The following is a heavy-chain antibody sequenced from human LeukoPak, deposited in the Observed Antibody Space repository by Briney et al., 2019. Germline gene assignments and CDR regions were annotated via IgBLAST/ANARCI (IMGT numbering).Heavy chain of an antibody. J-gene: IGHJ3*02. CDR3: ARELRYFDWLPTRGAFDI. Sequence: ASVKVSCKASGYTFTVYGISWVRQAPGQGLEWMGWISAYNGNTNYAQKLQGRVTMTTDTSTSTAYMELRSLRSDDTAVYYCARELRYFDWLPTRGAFDIWGQGTMVTVSS. CDR1: GYTFTVYG. D-gene: IGHD3-9*01. CDR2: ISAYNGNT. V-gene: IGHV1-18*01.